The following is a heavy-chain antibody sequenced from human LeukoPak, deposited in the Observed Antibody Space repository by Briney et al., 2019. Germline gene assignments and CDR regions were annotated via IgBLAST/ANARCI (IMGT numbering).Heavy chain of an antibody. J-gene: IGHJ4*02. D-gene: IGHD6-13*01. CDR2: ISGSGGST. V-gene: IGHV3-23*01. CDR3: AKDPYSSSWYGFDY. Sequence: GGSLRLSCAASGFTFSSYAMSWVRQAPEKGLEWVSAISGSGGSTYYADSVKGRFTISRDNSKNTLYLQMNSLRAEDTAVYYCAKDPYSSSWYGFDYWGQGTLVTVSS. CDR1: GFTFSSYA.